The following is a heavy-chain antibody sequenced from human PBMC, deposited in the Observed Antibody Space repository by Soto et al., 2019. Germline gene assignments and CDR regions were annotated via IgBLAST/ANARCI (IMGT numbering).Heavy chain of an antibody. D-gene: IGHD3-10*02. V-gene: IGHV4-30-4*01. CDR1: GGPIKTGDYY. J-gene: IGHJ4*02. CDR2: VFYSGAT. CDR3: ARDGFSYVHLLF. Sequence: QVQLKESGPGLVKPSENLSLTCNVSGGPIKTGDYYWNWIRQPPGKGLEWIGYVFYSGATNYSPSLKSRAAISMDTSKNQFSLSLTSVTAADTAVYYCARDGFSYVHLLFWGQGIRVTVST.